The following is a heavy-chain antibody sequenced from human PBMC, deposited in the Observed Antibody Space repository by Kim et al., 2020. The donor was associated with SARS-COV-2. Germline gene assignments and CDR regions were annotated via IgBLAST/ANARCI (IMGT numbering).Heavy chain of an antibody. CDR3: ARRNSSWSDI. J-gene: IGHJ3*02. D-gene: IGHD6-13*01. Sequence: DTRYSPSFQGQVTISADKSISTAYLQWSSLKASDTAMYYCARRNSSWSDIWGQGTMVTVSS. V-gene: IGHV5-51*01. CDR2: DT.